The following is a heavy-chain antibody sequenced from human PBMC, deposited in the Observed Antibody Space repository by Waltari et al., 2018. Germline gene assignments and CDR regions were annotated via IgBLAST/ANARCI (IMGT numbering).Heavy chain of an antibody. Sequence: EVQLVESGGGLVQPGGSLRLSCAASGFTFSSYEMNWVRRAPGSGLEWVSYISSSGSTIYYADSVKGRFTISRDNAKNSLYLQMNSLRAEDTAVYYCARDAVTTFDAFDIWGQGTMVTVSS. CDR2: ISSSGSTI. CDR1: GFTFSSYE. J-gene: IGHJ3*02. V-gene: IGHV3-48*03. CDR3: ARDAVTTFDAFDI. D-gene: IGHD4-17*01.